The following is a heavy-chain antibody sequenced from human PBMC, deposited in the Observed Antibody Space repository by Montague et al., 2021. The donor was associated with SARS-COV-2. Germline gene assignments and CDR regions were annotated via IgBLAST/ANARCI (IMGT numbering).Heavy chain of an antibody. D-gene: IGHD2-15*01. V-gene: IGHV4-39*01. CDR3: ARRARWNIVVVVGDRHAFDI. J-gene: IGHJ3*02. Sequence: SETLSLTCTVSGGSISSSSYYWGWIRQPPGKGLEWIGSIYYTGSPYYNPSLKSRVTISVDTSKSQFSLNLSSVTAADTAVYYCARRARWNIVVVVGDRHAFDIWGQGTMVTVPS. CDR1: GGSISSSSYY. CDR2: IYYTGSP.